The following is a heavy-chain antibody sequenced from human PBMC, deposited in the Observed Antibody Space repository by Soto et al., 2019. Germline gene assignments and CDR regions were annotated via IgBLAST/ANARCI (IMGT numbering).Heavy chain of an antibody. CDR2: IYYSGST. CDR1: GGSISSYY. CDR3: ARYYSGWSEVGMIDDYALDI. Sequence: QVQLQESGPGRVKPSETLSLTCTVSGGSISSYYWSWIRQPPGQGLEWIGYIYYSGSTYYNPSLSRRVAISVDTSKNQFSLKLISVTAADTAVYYCARYYSGWSEVGMIDDYALDIWGQGTMVTVSS. D-gene: IGHD6-19*01. V-gene: IGHV4-59*01. J-gene: IGHJ3*02.